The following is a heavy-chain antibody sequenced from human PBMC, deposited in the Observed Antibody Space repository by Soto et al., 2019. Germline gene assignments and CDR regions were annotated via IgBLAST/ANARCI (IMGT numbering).Heavy chain of an antibody. CDR1: GGTFSSYA. CDR3: ARDPYGSGTPLDY. Sequence: QVQLVQSGAEVKKPGSSVQVSCKASGGTFSSYAISWVRQAPGQGLEWMGGIIPIFGTANYAQKFQGRVTITADESTSTADMELSSLRSEDTAVYYCARDPYGSGTPLDYWGQGTLVTVSS. V-gene: IGHV1-69*01. CDR2: IIPIFGTA. J-gene: IGHJ4*02. D-gene: IGHD3-10*01.